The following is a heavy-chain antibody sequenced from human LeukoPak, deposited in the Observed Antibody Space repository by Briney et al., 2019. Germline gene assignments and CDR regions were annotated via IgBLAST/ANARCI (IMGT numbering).Heavy chain of an antibody. CDR2: ISSSSSYI. J-gene: IGHJ6*03. CDR3: ARKGDYYYYYMDV. CDR1: GFTFSSYS. V-gene: IGHV3-21*04. Sequence: GGSLRLSCAASGFTFSSYSMNWVRQAPGKGLEWVSSISSSSSYIYYADSVKGRFTISRDNAKNSLYLQMNSLRAEDTALYYCARKGDYYYYYMDVWGKGTTVTVSS.